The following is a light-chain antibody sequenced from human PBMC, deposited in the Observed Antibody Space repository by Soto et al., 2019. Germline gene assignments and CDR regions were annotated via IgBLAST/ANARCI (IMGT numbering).Light chain of an antibody. J-gene: IGLJ1*01. CDR3: NSFRVSHLYV. CDR1: SSDVGGYNA. CDR2: EVT. V-gene: IGLV2-14*01. Sequence: QSVLTQPASVSGSPGQTITISCTETSSDVGGYNAVSWYQHHPGKAPKLIIYEVTHRPSGVSDRFSASKSGNTASLTISGLQADDEADYYCNSFRVSHLYVFGTGTKVTVL.